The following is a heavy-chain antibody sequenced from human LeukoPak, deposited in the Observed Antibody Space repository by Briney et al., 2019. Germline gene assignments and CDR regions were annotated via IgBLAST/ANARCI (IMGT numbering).Heavy chain of an antibody. V-gene: IGHV3-74*01. CDR3: ARGPTGTDDAFDI. D-gene: IGHD1-1*01. CDR2: INIDGSST. J-gene: IGHJ3*02. Sequence: SRINIDGSSTSYAASVKVRFTISRDNAKNTLYLQMNSLRAEDTAVYYCARGPTGTDDAFDIWGQGTMVTVSS.